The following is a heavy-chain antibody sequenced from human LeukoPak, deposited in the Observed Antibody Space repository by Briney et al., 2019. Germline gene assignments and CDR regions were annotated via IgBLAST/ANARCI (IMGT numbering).Heavy chain of an antibody. D-gene: IGHD6-13*01. CDR2: ISAYNGNT. V-gene: IGHV1-18*01. CDR3: VRVWGSSWFSWANWFDP. J-gene: IGHJ5*02. CDR1: GYTFTSYG. Sequence: ASVKVSCKASGYTFTSYGIRWVRQAPGQGLEWMGWISAYNGNTNYAQKLQGRVTMTTDTSTSTAYMELRSLRSDDTAVYYCVRVWGSSWFSWANWFDPWGQGTLVTVSS.